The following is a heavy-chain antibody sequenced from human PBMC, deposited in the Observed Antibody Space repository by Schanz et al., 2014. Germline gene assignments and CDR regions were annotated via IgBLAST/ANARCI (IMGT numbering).Heavy chain of an antibody. D-gene: IGHD2-2*01. Sequence: QVQLVESGGGLVKPGGSLRLSCAAYGFTLSSYAMHWVRQAPGKGLEWVAVISYDGSNKYYADSVKGRFTISRDNSKNTLYLQMNTLRAEDTAVYYCAKDSTHIDIVLVPTAIDYWGQGTLVTDSS. J-gene: IGHJ4*02. CDR2: ISYDGSNK. CDR1: GFTLSSYA. CDR3: AKDSTHIDIVLVPTAIDY. V-gene: IGHV3-30-3*01.